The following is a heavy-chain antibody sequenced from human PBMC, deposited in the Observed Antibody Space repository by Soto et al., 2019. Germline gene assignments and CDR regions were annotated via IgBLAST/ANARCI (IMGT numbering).Heavy chain of an antibody. J-gene: IGHJ4*02. Sequence: PGGSLRLSCATSGFTFSFYAMSWVRQAPGKGLEWVSAISSRGGSVYYADSVKGRFTVSRDNSLNVLFLHMNKLRVEDTAVYYCAKIGISTTSSFDNWGQGILVTVSS. CDR1: GFTFSFYA. D-gene: IGHD1-26*01. CDR3: AKIGISTTSSFDN. V-gene: IGHV3-23*01. CDR2: ISSRGGSV.